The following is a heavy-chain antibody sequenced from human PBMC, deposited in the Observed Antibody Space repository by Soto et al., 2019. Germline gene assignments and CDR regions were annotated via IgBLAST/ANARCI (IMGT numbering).Heavy chain of an antibody. D-gene: IGHD3-3*01. Sequence: SQTLSLTCAISGYSVSSNTAAWNWIRQSPSRGLEWLGRTYYRSKWYNDYAVYVKSRITINPDTSKNHFSLQLNSVTPEDTAVYYCARDNGSGYYYYYGMDVWGQGTTVTVSS. J-gene: IGHJ6*02. V-gene: IGHV6-1*01. CDR1: GYSVSSNTAA. CDR3: ARDNGSGYYYYYGMDV. CDR2: TYYRSKWYN.